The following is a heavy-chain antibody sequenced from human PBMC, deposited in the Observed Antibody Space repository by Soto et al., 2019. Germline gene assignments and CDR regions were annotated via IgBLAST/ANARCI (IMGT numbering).Heavy chain of an antibody. CDR1: GFIFSSYG. D-gene: IGHD3-10*01. V-gene: IGHV3-33*01. CDR3: ARDLLLWFGELGYYYYGMDV. J-gene: IGHJ6*02. Sequence: GGSLRLSCAASGFIFSSYGMHWVRQAPGKGLEWVAVMWYDGRDKYYGDSVKGRFTISRDNSKNTVYLQMNSLRAEDTAVYYCARDLLLWFGELGYYYYGMDVWGQGTTVTVSS. CDR2: MWYDGRDK.